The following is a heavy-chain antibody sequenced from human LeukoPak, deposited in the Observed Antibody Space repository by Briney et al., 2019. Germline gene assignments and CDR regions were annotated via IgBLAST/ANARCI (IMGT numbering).Heavy chain of an antibody. D-gene: IGHD3-9*01. Sequence: SETLSLTCTVSGGSISSNNYYWGWIRQPPGKGLEWLGTIYYSGTTYYSPTLLSRGTLSVDMSKSQFSLKLYSVTAADTAVYYCAGHRCPGRYFDCVSLDAGGEGSPVTVSS. CDR2: IYYSGTT. J-gene: IGHJ4*02. CDR1: GGSISSNNYY. V-gene: IGHV4-39*01. CDR3: AGHRCPGRYFDCVSLDA.